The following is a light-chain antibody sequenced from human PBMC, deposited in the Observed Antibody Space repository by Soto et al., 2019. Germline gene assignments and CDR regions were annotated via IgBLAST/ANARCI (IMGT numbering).Light chain of an antibody. CDR1: QSVSSSY. V-gene: IGKV3-20*01. CDR3: QQYGSSLIT. J-gene: IGKJ5*01. CDR2: GAS. Sequence: ESVLTQSPSSLSLSPGESATLSCRASQSVSSSYLAWYQQKPGQAPRLLIYGASSRATGIPDRFSGSGSGTDFTLTISRLEPEDFAVYYCQQYGSSLITFGQGTRLEI.